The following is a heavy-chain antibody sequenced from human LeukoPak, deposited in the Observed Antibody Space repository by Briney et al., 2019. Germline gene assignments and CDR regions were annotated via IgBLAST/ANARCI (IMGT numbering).Heavy chain of an antibody. Sequence: PGGSLRLSCAASGFTVSSNYMSWVRQAPGKGLEWVSVIYSGGSTYYADSVKGRFTTSRDNSKNTLYLQMNSLRAEDTAVYYCCGDSSGYYGYYYYGMDVWGQGTTVTVSS. CDR1: GFTVSSNY. CDR2: IYSGGST. D-gene: IGHD3-22*01. J-gene: IGHJ6*02. CDR3: CGDSSGYYGYYYYGMDV. V-gene: IGHV3-53*01.